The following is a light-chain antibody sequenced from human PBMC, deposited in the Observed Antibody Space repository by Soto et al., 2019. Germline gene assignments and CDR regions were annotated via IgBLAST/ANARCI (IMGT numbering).Light chain of an antibody. V-gene: IGKV1-5*03. Sequence: DIQMTQSPSTLSGSVGDRVTITCRASQTISSWLAWYQQKPGKAPKLLIYKASTLKSGVSSRFSGSGSGTEFTLTISSLQPDDFAVYYCQQYGSSRTWTFGQGTKVDIK. CDR1: QTISSW. CDR3: QQYGSSRTWT. J-gene: IGKJ1*01. CDR2: KAS.